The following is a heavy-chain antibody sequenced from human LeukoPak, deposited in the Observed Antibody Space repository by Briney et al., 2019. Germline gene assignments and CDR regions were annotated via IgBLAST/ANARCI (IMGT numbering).Heavy chain of an antibody. CDR1: GYTFTSYD. V-gene: IGHV1-8*01. CDR3: ARSPGYSSSWLGRPCWFDP. Sequence: ASVKVSCKASGYTFTSYDINWVRQATGQGLEWMGWMNPNSGNTGYAQKFQGRVTMTRNTSISTAYMELSSLRSEDTAVYYCARSPGYSSSWLGRPCWFDPWGQRTLVTVSS. J-gene: IGHJ5*02. D-gene: IGHD6-13*01. CDR2: MNPNSGNT.